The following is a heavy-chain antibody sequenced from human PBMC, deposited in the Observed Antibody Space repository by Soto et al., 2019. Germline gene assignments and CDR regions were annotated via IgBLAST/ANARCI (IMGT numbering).Heavy chain of an antibody. CDR3: ARNYYDSGGGFDY. J-gene: IGHJ4*02. Sequence: PGGSLRLSCAASGFTVSSNYMSWVRQAPGKGLKWVSVIYNGGSTYYADSVKVRFTISRDNSKNTLYLQMNSLRAEDTAVYYCARNYYDSGGGFDYWGQGT. CDR2: IYNGGST. D-gene: IGHD3-22*01. CDR1: GFTVSSNY. V-gene: IGHV3-53*01.